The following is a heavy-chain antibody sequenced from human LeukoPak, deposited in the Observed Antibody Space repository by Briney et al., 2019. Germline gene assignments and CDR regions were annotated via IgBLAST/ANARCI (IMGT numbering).Heavy chain of an antibody. Sequence: GESLKVSCKGSGYSFTSYWVGWVRQMPGKGLEWMGIIYPGDSDTRYSPSFQGQVTISADKSISTAYLQWSSLKASDTAMYYCARWYSSSCPDGFDPWGQGTLATVSS. CDR3: ARWYSSSCPDGFDP. CDR1: GYSFTSYW. CDR2: IYPGDSDT. V-gene: IGHV5-51*01. D-gene: IGHD6-13*01. J-gene: IGHJ5*02.